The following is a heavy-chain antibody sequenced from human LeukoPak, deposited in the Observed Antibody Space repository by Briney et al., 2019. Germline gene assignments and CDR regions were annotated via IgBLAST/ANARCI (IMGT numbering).Heavy chain of an antibody. J-gene: IGHJ4*02. D-gene: IGHD3-16*02. Sequence: MTSETLSLTCTVSGGSISSYYWSWIRQPPGKGLEWIGYIYYSGSTNYNPSLKSRVTISVDTSKNQFSLKLSSVTAADTAVYYCARSDIWGSYRFLDYWGQGALVTVSS. CDR3: ARSDIWGSYRFLDY. CDR1: GGSISSYY. CDR2: IYYSGST. V-gene: IGHV4-59*08.